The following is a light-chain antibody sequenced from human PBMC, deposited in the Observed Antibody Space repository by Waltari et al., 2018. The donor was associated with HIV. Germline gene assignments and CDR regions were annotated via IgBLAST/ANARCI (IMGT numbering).Light chain of an antibody. CDR1: TLPMQN. V-gene: IGLV3-25*03. Sequence: SYELTQPPSVSVSPGQTARITCSGATLPMQNAYWYQQRPGQAPVLVIFEDTERPSGIPERFSGSSSGTTVTLIISEVQEEDEADYFCQSADSTGSFVFGTGTKVTVL. J-gene: IGLJ1*01. CDR2: EDT. CDR3: QSADSTGSFV.